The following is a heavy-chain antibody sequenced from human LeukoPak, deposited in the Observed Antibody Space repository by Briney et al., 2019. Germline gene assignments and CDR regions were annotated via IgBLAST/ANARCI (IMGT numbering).Heavy chain of an antibody. D-gene: IGHD1-14*01. V-gene: IGHV3-7*01. Sequence: PGGSLRLSCAASGFTFSSYWMSWVRQAPGKGLERVANINQNGSEIYYVDSVKGRFTISRDNAKNSLYLQMNTLRAEDTAPYYCARDPLTQNDYWGQGTLVTVSS. CDR1: GFTFSSYW. CDR2: INQNGSEI. CDR3: ARDPLTQNDY. J-gene: IGHJ4*02.